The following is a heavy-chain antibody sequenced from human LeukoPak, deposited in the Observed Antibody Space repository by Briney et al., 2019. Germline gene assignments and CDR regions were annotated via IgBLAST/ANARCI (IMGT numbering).Heavy chain of an antibody. V-gene: IGHV3-21*01. J-gene: IGHJ6*04. CDR3: AREARRSYGMDV. Sequence: PGGSLRLSCAASGFTLSSYSINWVRQAPGKGLEWVSSISSSSSYIYYADSVKGRFTISRDNAKNSLYLQMNSLGAEDTAVYYCAREARRSYGMDVWGKGTTVTVSS. CDR2: ISSSSSYI. CDR1: GFTLSSYS.